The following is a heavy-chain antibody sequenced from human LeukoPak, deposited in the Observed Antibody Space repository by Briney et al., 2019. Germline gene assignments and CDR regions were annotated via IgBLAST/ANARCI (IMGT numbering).Heavy chain of an antibody. D-gene: IGHD6-19*01. CDR1: GFTFSSYE. J-gene: IGHJ6*02. CDR2: ISSSGSTI. CDR3: ARELAAAGPSDGTDV. Sequence: GGSLRLSCAASGFTFSSYEMNWVRQAPGKGLEWVSYISSSGSTIYYADSVKGRFTISRDNAKNSLYLQMNSLRAEDAAVYYCARELAAAGPSDGTDVWGQGTTVTVSS. V-gene: IGHV3-48*03.